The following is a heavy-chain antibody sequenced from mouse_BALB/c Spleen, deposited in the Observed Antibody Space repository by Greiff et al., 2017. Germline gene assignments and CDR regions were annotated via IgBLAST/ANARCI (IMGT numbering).Heavy chain of an antibody. D-gene: IGHD2-3*01. CDR2: ISSGGSYT. Sequence: EVMLVESGGGLVKPGGSLKLSCAASGFTFSSYAMSWVRQSPEKRLEWVAEISSGGSYTYYPDTVTGRFTISRDNAKNTLYLEMSSLRSEDTAMYYCAREGLLRAMDYWGQGTSVTVSS. CDR3: AREGLLRAMDY. J-gene: IGHJ4*01. V-gene: IGHV5-9-4*01. CDR1: GFTFSSYA.